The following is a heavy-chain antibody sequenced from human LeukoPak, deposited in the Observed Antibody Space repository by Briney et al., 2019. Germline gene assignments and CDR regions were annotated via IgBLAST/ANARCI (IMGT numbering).Heavy chain of an antibody. CDR3: ARDAHYYDSSGHEEFDY. V-gene: IGHV3-66*01. D-gene: IGHD3-22*01. CDR2: IYSGGST. J-gene: IGHJ4*02. CDR1: GFTVSSNY. Sequence: PGGSLRLSCAASGFTVSSNYMSWVRQAPGKRLEWVSVIYSGGSTYYADSVKGRFTISRDNSKNTLYLQMNSLRAEDTAVYYCARDAHYYDSSGHEEFDYWGQGTLVTVSS.